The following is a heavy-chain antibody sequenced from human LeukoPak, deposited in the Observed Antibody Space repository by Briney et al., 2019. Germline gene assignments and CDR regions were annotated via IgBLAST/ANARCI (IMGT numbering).Heavy chain of an antibody. V-gene: IGHV3-23*01. Sequence: GGSLRLSCAASGFTFSSYAMSWVRQAPGKGLEWVSAISGSGGSTYYADSVKGRFTISRDNSKNTLYLQMNSLRAEDTAVYYCAKEAPDYGDYGMVVSPYYWGQGTLVTVSS. J-gene: IGHJ4*02. CDR1: GFTFSSYA. CDR2: ISGSGGST. CDR3: AKEAPDYGDYGMVVSPYY. D-gene: IGHD4-17*01.